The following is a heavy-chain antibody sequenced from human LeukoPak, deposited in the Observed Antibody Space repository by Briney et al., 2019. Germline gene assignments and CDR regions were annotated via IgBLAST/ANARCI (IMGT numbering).Heavy chain of an antibody. V-gene: IGHV5-10-1*01. Sequence: GESLKISCKGSGYSFTSYWISWVRQMPGKGPEWMGRIDPSDSYTNYSPPFQGHVTISADKSISTAYLQWSSLKASDTAMYYCARQVTMVRGVIGFDPWGQGTLVTVSS. CDR3: ARQVTMVRGVIGFDP. J-gene: IGHJ5*02. D-gene: IGHD3-10*01. CDR2: IDPSDSYT. CDR1: GYSFTSYW.